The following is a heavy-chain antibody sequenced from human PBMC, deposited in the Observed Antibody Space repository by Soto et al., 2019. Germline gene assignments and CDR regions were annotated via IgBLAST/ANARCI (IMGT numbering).Heavy chain of an antibody. CDR1: GVTFSSYS. V-gene: IGHV3-21*01. J-gene: IGHJ2*01. CDR2: ISSSSTYI. D-gene: IGHD2-15*01. CDR3: ARDPSVVDPAGCFFDL. Sequence: GGSLRLSCAASGVTFSSYSMNWVRQAPGKGLEWVSSISSSSTYIYYADSVKGRFTISRDNAKNSLYLQMDSLRAEDTAVYYCARDPSVVDPAGCFFDLWGRGTLVTVSS.